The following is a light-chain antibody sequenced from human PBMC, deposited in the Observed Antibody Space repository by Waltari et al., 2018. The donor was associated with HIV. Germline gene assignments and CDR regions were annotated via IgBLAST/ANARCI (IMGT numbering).Light chain of an antibody. Sequence: DIQMTQSPSSVSASVGDRVTITCRASEDISRWLAWYQQKPGKAPKLLIYVASMLQSGVPSRFSGSGFGTEFTLTISNLQPEDFASYYCQQADSFPFTFGPGTTVDMK. CDR3: QQADSFPFT. CDR1: EDISRW. V-gene: IGKV1-12*01. CDR2: VAS. J-gene: IGKJ3*01.